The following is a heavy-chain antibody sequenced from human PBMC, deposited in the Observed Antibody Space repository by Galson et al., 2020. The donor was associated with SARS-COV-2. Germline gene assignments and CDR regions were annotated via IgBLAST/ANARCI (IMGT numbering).Heavy chain of an antibody. CDR3: ARGRSYPEYFQP. J-gene: IGHJ1*01. CDR2: ISESGDKT. Sequence: GESLKISCATSGFPFAKFAMNWVRQAPGQGLEWVAYISESGDKTDYVESVKGRFTVSRDNSKNTVSLEMSSLRGEDTALYFCARGRSYPEYFQPWGQGTQVTVSS. D-gene: IGHD1-26*01. V-gene: IGHV3-23*01. CDR1: GFPFAKFA.